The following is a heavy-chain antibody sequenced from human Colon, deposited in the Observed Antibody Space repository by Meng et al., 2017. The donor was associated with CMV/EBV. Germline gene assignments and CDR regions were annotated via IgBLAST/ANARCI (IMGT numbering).Heavy chain of an antibody. CDR3: ARQRRRINLLKGNEADFHGDMDV. J-gene: IGHJ6*02. CDR2: IYKSGTT. CDR1: GVSMSLYY. Sequence: SETLSLTCSVSGVSMSLYYWSWIRQDPGKGLEWIGHIYKSGTTKYNPSLESRVTISADTSKNEFSLKLTSVTAADTAVYYCARQRRRINLLKGNEADFHGDMDVWGQGTTVTVSS. V-gene: IGHV4-59*01. D-gene: IGHD3-10*02.